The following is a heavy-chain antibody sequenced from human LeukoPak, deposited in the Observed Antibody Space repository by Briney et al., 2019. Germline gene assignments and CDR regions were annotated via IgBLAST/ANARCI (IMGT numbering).Heavy chain of an antibody. CDR2: ISYDGSNK. D-gene: IGHD3-9*01. V-gene: IGHV3-30-3*01. J-gene: IGHJ4*02. CDR1: GFTFSIYA. CDR3: ARDPSGYSANFDY. Sequence: GGSLRLSCAASGFTFSIYAMHWVRQAPGKGLVWVAVISYDGSNKYYADSVKGRFTISRDNSKNTLYLQMNSLRAEDTAVYYCARDPSGYSANFDYWGQGTLVTVSS.